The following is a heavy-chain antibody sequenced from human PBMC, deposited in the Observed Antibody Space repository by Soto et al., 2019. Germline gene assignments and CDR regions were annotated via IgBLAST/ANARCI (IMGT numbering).Heavy chain of an antibody. CDR3: AHRALYSGSYWDGGYFDA. J-gene: IGHJ4*02. D-gene: IGHD1-26*01. CDR2: IYWDDDK. V-gene: IGHV2-5*02. Sequence: QITLRQSGPTRVRPTQPLTLTCNFSGFSLSSSGVGVGWIRQPPGKAPEWLVVIYWDDDKRYSPSLKSRLTITTDXXKXQXALTMTNMDPVDTGTYYCAHRALYSGSYWDGGYFDAWGQGTPVTVSP. CDR1: GFSLSSSGVG.